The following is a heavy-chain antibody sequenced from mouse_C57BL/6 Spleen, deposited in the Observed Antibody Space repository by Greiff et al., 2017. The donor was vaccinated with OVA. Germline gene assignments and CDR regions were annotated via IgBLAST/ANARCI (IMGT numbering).Heavy chain of an antibody. Sequence: VQLQQSGPELVKPGASVKISCKASGYAFSSSWMNWVKQRPGKGLEWIGRIYPGDGDTNYNGKFKGKATLTADKSSSTAYMQLSSLTSEDSAVYFCARGGTYFDYWGQGTTLTVSS. V-gene: IGHV1-82*01. J-gene: IGHJ2*01. CDR2: IYPGDGDT. D-gene: IGHD3-1*01. CDR3: ARGGTYFDY. CDR1: GYAFSSSW.